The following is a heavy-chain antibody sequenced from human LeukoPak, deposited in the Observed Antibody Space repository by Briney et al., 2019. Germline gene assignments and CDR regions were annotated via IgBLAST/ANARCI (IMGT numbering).Heavy chain of an antibody. CDR2: ISGDGGST. CDR1: GFTFDDYA. Sequence: GGSLRLSCAASGFTFDDYAMHWVRQAPGKGLEWVSLISGDGGSTYYADSVKGRFTISRDNSKNSLYLQMNSLRTEDTALYYYATAGDWWGQGTLVTVSS. D-gene: IGHD2-21*01. J-gene: IGHJ4*02. CDR3: ATAGDW. V-gene: IGHV3-43*02.